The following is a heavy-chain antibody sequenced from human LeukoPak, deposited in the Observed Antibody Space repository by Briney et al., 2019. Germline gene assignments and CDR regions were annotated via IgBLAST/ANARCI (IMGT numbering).Heavy chain of an antibody. CDR2: IYTSGST. D-gene: IGHD3-3*01. V-gene: IGHV4-61*02. Sequence: SETLSLTCIVSGGSISSSSYYWSWIRQPAGKGLEWIGRIYTSGSTNYNPSLKSRVTISVYTSKNQFSLKLSSVTAADTAVYYCAREGQVFWSGYYPDYYYYMDVWGKGTTVTVSS. CDR1: GGSISSSSYY. CDR3: AREGQVFWSGYYPDYYYYMDV. J-gene: IGHJ6*03.